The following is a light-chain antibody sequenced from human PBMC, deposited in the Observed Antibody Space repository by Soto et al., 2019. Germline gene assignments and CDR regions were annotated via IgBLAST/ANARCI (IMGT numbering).Light chain of an antibody. CDR3: SSYTTSNTHV. CDR1: SSDVGAYNY. J-gene: IGLJ1*01. CDR2: DVS. V-gene: IGLV2-14*01. Sequence: QSVLTQPASVSGSPGQSITISCTGTSSDVGAYNYVSWHQQHPGKAPKLLIYDVSSRPSGVSHRFSASKSGNTASLTISGLQAEDEADYYCSSYTTSNTHVFGTGTKVT.